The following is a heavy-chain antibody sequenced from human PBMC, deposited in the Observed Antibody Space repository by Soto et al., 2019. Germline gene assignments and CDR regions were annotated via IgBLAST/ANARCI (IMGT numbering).Heavy chain of an antibody. CDR1: GGTFSSYT. Sequence: QVQLVQSGAEVKKPGSSVKVSCKASGGTFSSYTISWVRQAPGQGIEWMGRIIPILGIANYAQKYQARVTXTADKSTSTAYMELSSLRAEDTAEYYCAVEYCSSTSCYRDYWGQGTLVTVSS. CDR3: AVEYCSSTSCYRDY. J-gene: IGHJ4*02. D-gene: IGHD2-2*02. V-gene: IGHV1-69*02. CDR2: IIPILGIA.